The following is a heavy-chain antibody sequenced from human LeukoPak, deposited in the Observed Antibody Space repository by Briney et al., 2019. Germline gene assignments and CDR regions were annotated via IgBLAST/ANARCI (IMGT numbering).Heavy chain of an antibody. D-gene: IGHD2-2*01. V-gene: IGHV1-69*01. Sequence: SVKVSCKASGGTFISYAISWVRQAPGQGLEWMGGIIPIFGTANYAQKFQGRVTITADESTSTAYMELSSLRSEDTAVYYCARDECSSTSCLSDFDYWGQGTLVTVSS. CDR3: ARDECSSTSCLSDFDY. J-gene: IGHJ4*02. CDR1: GGTFISYA. CDR2: IIPIFGTA.